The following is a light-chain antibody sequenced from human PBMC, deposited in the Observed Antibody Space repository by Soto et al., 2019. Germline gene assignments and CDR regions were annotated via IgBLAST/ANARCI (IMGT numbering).Light chain of an antibody. CDR3: LQDYNYPLT. Sequence: GDRVTITCRASQTISTYLNWYQQKPGKAPRLLIYDASSLLSGVPSRFSGSGSGTDFTLTISSLQPEDFATYYCLQDYNYPLTFGGGTKVDIK. CDR2: DAS. CDR1: QTISTY. V-gene: IGKV1-6*01. J-gene: IGKJ4*01.